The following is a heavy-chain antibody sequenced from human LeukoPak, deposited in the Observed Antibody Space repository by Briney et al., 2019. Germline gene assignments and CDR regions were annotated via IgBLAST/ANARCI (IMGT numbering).Heavy chain of an antibody. Sequence: SETLSLTCIVSGGSISSTNYYWNWIRQPPGKGLEWIGNIYYSGGTNYNPSLKSRVTISLDTSKNQFSLKLSSVTAADTAVYYCARDWELGYWGQGTLVTVSS. CDR2: IYYSGGT. D-gene: IGHD3-10*01. CDR3: ARDWELGY. J-gene: IGHJ4*02. V-gene: IGHV4-61*01. CDR1: GGSISSTNYY.